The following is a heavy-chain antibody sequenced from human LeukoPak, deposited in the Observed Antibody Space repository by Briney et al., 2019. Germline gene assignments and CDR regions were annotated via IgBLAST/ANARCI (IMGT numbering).Heavy chain of an antibody. J-gene: IGHJ3*02. Sequence: SETLSLTCTVSGGSISSYYWSWIRQPAGKGLEWIGRIYTSGSTNYNPSLKSRVTISVDTSKNQFSLKLSSVTAADTAVYYCASLGYYDFWSGSAFDIWGQGTMVTVSS. CDR3: ASLGYYDFWSGSAFDI. CDR1: GGSISSYY. CDR2: IYTSGST. V-gene: IGHV4-4*07. D-gene: IGHD3-3*01.